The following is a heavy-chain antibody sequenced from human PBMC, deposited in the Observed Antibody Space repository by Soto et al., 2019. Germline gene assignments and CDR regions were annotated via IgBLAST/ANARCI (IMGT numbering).Heavy chain of an antibody. J-gene: IGHJ6*03. V-gene: IGHV1-24*01. CDR3: ATPSPDILTGYYNYYYYYMDV. CDR1: GYTLTELS. CDR2: FDPEDGET. D-gene: IGHD3-9*01. Sequence: ASVQVSCKVSGYTLTELSMHWVRQAPGKGLEWMGGFDPEDGETIYAQKFQGRVTMTEDTSTDTAYMELSSLRSEDTAVYYCATPSPDILTGYYNYYYYYMDVWGKGTTVTVSS.